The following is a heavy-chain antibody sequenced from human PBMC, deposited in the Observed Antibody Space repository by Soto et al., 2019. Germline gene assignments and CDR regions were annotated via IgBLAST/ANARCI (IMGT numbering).Heavy chain of an antibody. Sequence: GGSLRLSCAASAFTFSNYGMHWVHQAPGKGLEWVAVISYDASNKYYADSVRGRFTISRDNSKNTLYLQMNSLRAEDTAVYYCAKDLTYNYGTLGYWGQGTLVTVSS. CDR1: AFTFSNYG. CDR3: AKDLTYNYGTLGY. J-gene: IGHJ4*02. V-gene: IGHV3-30*18. CDR2: ISYDASNK. D-gene: IGHD5-18*01.